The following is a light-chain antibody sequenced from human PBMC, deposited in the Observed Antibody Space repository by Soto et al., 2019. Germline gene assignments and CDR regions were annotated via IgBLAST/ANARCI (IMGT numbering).Light chain of an antibody. CDR3: SSYTSSSIPYA. V-gene: IGLV2-14*01. J-gene: IGLJ1*01. Sequence: QSVLTQPASVSGSPGQSITISCTGTSSDVGGYNYVSWYQQHPGKAPKLMIYEVSNRPSGVSNRFSGSKSGNTASLTISGLQAEDEADYYCSSYTSSSIPYAFATGPRSPS. CDR1: SSDVGGYNY. CDR2: EVS.